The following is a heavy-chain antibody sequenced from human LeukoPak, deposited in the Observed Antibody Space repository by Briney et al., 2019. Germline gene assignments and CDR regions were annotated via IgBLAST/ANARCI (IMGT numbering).Heavy chain of an antibody. CDR3: AKKKYSSTFSDFDY. Sequence: GGSLRLSCAACGFTFDDYGMHWVRQVPGKGLEGLSVISGDGVRADYADSVKGRLTVSRDNSKNSLYLKMNSLRTEDTALYYCAKKKYSSTFSDFDYWGQGTLVTVSS. V-gene: IGHV3-43*02. J-gene: IGHJ4*02. CDR2: ISGDGVRA. CDR1: GFTFDDYG. D-gene: IGHD6-13*01.